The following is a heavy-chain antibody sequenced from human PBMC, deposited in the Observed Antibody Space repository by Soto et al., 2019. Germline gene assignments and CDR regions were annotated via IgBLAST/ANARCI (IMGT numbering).Heavy chain of an antibody. J-gene: IGHJ6*02. CDR2: IYWDDDK. CDR3: AHTGTVTKLAKYYYGMDV. V-gene: IGHV2-5*02. CDR1: GFSLSTSGVG. Sequence: YGPTLVNPTQTLTLTCTFSGFSLSTSGVGVGWIRQPPGKALEWLALIYWDDDKRYSPSLKSRLTITKDTSKNQVVLTMTNMDPVDTATPYCAHTGTVTKLAKYYYGMDVCGQGTTVTVSS. D-gene: IGHD4-17*01.